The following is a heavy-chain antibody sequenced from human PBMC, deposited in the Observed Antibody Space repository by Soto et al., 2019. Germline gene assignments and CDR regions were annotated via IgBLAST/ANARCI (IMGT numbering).Heavy chain of an antibody. Sequence: PSETLSLTCTVSGGSISSSSYYWGWIRQPPGKGLEWIGSIYYSGSTYYNPSLKSRVTISVDTSKNQFSLKLSSVTAADTAVYYCARLIRGSSGYPYFDYWGQGTLVTVSS. CDR2: IYYSGST. CDR3: ARLIRGSSGYPYFDY. V-gene: IGHV4-39*01. D-gene: IGHD3-22*01. J-gene: IGHJ4*02. CDR1: GGSISSSSYY.